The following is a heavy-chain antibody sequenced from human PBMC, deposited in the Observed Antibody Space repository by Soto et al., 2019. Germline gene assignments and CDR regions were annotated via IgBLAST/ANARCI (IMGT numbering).Heavy chain of an antibody. CDR3: ARGEQLYHYYYGMDV. Sequence: ASVKVSCKASGYSFTTHAMIWVRQAPGQRPEWMGWINTGNGNTRYSPKFQGRVNITRDTSASTAYMESSSLKSEDTAVYYCARGEQLYHYYYGMDVWGQGSTVTVSS. V-gene: IGHV1-3*04. J-gene: IGHJ6*02. CDR2: INTGNGNT. CDR1: GYSFTTHA.